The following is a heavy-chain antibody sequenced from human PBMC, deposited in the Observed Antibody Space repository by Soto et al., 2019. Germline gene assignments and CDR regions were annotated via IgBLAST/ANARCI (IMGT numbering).Heavy chain of an antibody. CDR1: GDRVSSNSAA. J-gene: IGHJ6*02. CDR3: ARDKDSGYYYGYPHRGENYYGMDV. V-gene: IGHV6-1*01. Sequence: SQTLSLTCAISGDRVSSNSAAWDGIIQSASRGLEWLGRTYYRSKWYNDYAVSLKSRITINPDTSKNQFSLQLYSVTPEDTAVYYCARDKDSGYYYGYPHRGENYYGMDVWGQGTTVTVSS. D-gene: IGHD5-18*01. CDR2: TYYRSKWYN.